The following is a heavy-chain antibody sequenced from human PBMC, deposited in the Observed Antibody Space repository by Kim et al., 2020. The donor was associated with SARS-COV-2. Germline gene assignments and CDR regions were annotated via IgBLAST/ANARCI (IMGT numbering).Heavy chain of an antibody. CDR2: IYYSGNT. V-gene: IGHV4-39*01. CDR3: ARALDYYDRSAYYD. D-gene: IGHD3-22*01. J-gene: IGHJ4*02. CDR1: GGSISTSSYY. Sequence: SETLSLTCTVSGGSISTSSYYWGWIRQPPGKGLEWIGNIYYSGNTYYNSSLKSRVTIFLDTSKYQFTLKLSSVTAADTAVYYCARALDYYDRSAYYDWGQGTLVTVSS.